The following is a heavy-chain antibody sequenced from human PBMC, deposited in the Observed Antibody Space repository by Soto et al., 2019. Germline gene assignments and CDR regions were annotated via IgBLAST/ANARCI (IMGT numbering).Heavy chain of an antibody. J-gene: IGHJ4*02. V-gene: IGHV4-39*01. Sequence: PSETLSLTCTVSGGSISSSSYYWGWIRQPPGKGLEWIGSIYYSGYTYYNPSLKSRVTISVDTSKNQFSLKLTSVTAADAAVYYCARHQAGPFDYWGQGTLVTVSS. D-gene: IGHD6-13*01. CDR2: IYYSGYT. CDR1: GGSISSSSYY. CDR3: ARHQAGPFDY.